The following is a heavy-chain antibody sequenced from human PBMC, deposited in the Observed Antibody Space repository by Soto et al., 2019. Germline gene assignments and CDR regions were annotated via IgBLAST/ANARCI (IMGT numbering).Heavy chain of an antibody. CDR2: IGYDGSNK. CDR3: AREIQFVPAGLYYFDY. J-gene: IGHJ4*02. CDR1: GFTFSSYG. Sequence: PGGSLRLSCAASGFTFSSYGMHWVRQAPGKGLEWVAVIGYDGSNKYYADSVKGRFTISRDNSKNTLYLQMNSLRAEDTAVYYCAREIQFVPAGLYYFDYWGQGTLVTVSS. D-gene: IGHD2-2*01. V-gene: IGHV3-33*01.